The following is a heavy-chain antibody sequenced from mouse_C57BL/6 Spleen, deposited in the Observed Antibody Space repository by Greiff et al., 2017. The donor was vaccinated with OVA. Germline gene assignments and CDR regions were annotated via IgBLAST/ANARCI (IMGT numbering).Heavy chain of an antibody. D-gene: IGHD2-1*01. CDR2: ISSDGSN. J-gene: IGHJ1*03. V-gene: IGHV3-6*01. CDR1: GYSITSGYY. Sequence: EVKLMESGPGLVKPSQSLSLTCSVTGYSITSGYYWNWIRQFPGNKLECMGYISSDGSNNYNPSLKNRISITRDTSKNQFFLKLNSVTTEDTATYYCARGDGKFDVWGTGTLVTVSS. CDR3: ARGDGKFDV.